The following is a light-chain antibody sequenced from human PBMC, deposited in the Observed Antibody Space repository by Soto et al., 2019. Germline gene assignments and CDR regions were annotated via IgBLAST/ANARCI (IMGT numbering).Light chain of an antibody. CDR1: SSNIGAPYD. CDR2: GNT. CDR3: QSYDSGLPWV. J-gene: IGLJ3*02. V-gene: IGLV1-40*01. Sequence: QSVLTQPPSVSGAPGQRVTISCTGSSSNIGAPYDVHWYQQHPGTAPKLLIYGNTIRPSGVPDRFSGSKSGTSASLAITGLQAEDEADYYCQSYDSGLPWVFGGGTKLTVL.